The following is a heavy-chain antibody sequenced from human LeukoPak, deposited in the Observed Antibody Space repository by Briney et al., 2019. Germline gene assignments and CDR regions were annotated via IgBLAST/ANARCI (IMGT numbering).Heavy chain of an antibody. CDR3: VRVGISYSSNWYLDY. V-gene: IGHV3-21*01. J-gene: IGHJ4*02. Sequence: KTGGSLRLSCAASGFTLSTYNMNWVRQVPGKGLEWVSSIGSSTSYIYYADSVKGRFTISRDNVQNSLYLQMNSLRAEDTAMYYCVRVGISYSSNWYLDYWGQGTLVTVSS. CDR1: GFTLSTYN. CDR2: IGSSTSYI. D-gene: IGHD6-13*01.